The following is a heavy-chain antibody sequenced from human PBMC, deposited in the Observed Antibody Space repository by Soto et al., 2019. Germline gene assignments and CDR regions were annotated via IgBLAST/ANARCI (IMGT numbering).Heavy chain of an antibody. CDR1: GFTFDDHA. D-gene: IGHD6-13*01. Sequence: EVLLVEAGGGLVQPGRSLRLSCVASGFTFDDHAMHWVRQLPGKGLEWVSGISWSSSNRRYEDSVKGRFTISRDNAKNFLFLQMDSLRPEDSALYYCTRGGSGALIAAGGTGHWLAHWGQGTLVTVSS. CDR2: ISWSSSNR. V-gene: IGHV3-9*01. CDR3: TRGGSGALIAAGGTGHWLAH. J-gene: IGHJ5*02.